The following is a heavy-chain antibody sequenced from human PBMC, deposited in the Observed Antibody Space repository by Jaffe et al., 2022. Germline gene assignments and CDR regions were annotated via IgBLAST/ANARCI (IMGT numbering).Heavy chain of an antibody. V-gene: IGHV1-8*01. J-gene: IGHJ6*03. D-gene: IGHD1-1*01. Sequence: QVQLVQSGAEVKKPGASVKVSCKASGYTFTSYDINWVRQATGQGLEWMGWMNPNSGNTGYAQKFQGRVTMTRNTSISTAYMELSSLRSEDTAVYYCARGRARAGTTRSYYYYYMDVWGKGTTVTVSS. CDR3: ARGRARAGTTRSYYYYYMDV. CDR2: MNPNSGNT. CDR1: GYTFTSYD.